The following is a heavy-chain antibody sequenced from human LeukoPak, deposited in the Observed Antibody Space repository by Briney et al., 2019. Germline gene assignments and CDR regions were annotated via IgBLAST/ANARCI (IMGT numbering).Heavy chain of an antibody. CDR1: GFTFDDYA. V-gene: IGHV3-9*01. CDR3: AKGYGSGSYYNPLGY. CDR2: ISWNSGSI. D-gene: IGHD3-10*01. J-gene: IGHJ4*02. Sequence: GGSLRLSCAASGFTFDDYAMHWVRQAPGKGLEWVSGISWNSGSIGYADSVKGRFTISRDNAKNSLYLQMNSLRAEDTALYYCAKGYGSGSYYNPLGYWGQGTLVTVSS.